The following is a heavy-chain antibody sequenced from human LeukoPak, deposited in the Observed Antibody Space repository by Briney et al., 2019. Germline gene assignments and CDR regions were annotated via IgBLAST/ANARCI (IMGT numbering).Heavy chain of an antibody. J-gene: IGHJ6*03. CDR1: GYTFTSYD. CDR3: ARGALPHNGYDYGYYYYMDV. CDR2: MNPNSGNT. D-gene: IGHD5-12*01. V-gene: IGHV1-8*01. Sequence: ASVKVSCKASGYTFTSYDINWVRQATGQGLEWMGWMNPNSGNTGYAQKFQGRVTMTRNTSISTAYMELSSLRSEDTAVYYCARGALPHNGYDYGYYYYMDVWGKGTTVTVSS.